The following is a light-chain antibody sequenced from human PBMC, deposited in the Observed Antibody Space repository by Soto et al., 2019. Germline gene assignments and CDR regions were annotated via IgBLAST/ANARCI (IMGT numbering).Light chain of an antibody. CDR3: TSYASGSSHVV. CDR2: DVN. J-gene: IGLJ2*01. V-gene: IGLV2-14*01. CDR1: SSDIGGYDY. Sequence: QSALTQPAAVSGSPGQSITLSCTGTSSDIGGYDYVSWYQRHPGKAPKLIIYDVNNRPSGVSNRFSGSKSGNTASLTISGLPAEDEADYYCTSYASGSSHVVFGGGTKLNVL.